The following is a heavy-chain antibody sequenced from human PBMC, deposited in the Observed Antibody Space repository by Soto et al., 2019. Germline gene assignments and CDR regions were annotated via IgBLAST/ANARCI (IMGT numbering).Heavy chain of an antibody. CDR2: ISGSGGIT. CDR1: GFTFSSYA. V-gene: IGHV3-23*01. J-gene: IGHJ6*02. CDR3: ATGIKATGGYYYYSMDV. Sequence: GGSLRLSCGASGFTFSSYAMSWVRQAPGKGLDWVSVISGSGGITYSADSVKGRFTISRDNSENILYLQMNSLRAEDTAVYSCATGIKATGGYYYYSMDVWGQGTAVTVSS.